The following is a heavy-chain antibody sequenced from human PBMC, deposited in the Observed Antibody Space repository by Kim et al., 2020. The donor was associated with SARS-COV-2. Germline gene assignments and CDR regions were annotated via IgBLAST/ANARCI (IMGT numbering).Heavy chain of an antibody. CDR2: IYYSGST. CDR1: GGSISSSSYY. Sequence: SETLSLTCTVSGGSISSSSYYWGWIRQPPGKGLEWIGSIYYSGSTYYNPSLKSRVTISVDTSKNQFSLKLSSVTAADTAVYYCARQLNRLWFGELPAFDIWGQGTMVTVSS. V-gene: IGHV4-39*01. J-gene: IGHJ3*02. D-gene: IGHD3-10*01. CDR3: ARQLNRLWFGELPAFDI.